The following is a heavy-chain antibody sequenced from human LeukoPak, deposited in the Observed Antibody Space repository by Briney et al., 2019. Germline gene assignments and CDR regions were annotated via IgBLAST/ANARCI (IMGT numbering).Heavy chain of an antibody. CDR2: ISGSGGST. Sequence: GGSLRLSCAASGFTFSSYAMSWVRQAPGKGLEWVSAISGSGGSTYYADSVKGRFTISRDNSKNTLYLQMNSLRAEDTAVYYCARSDYGGNAYYFDYWGQGTLVTVPS. D-gene: IGHD4-23*01. J-gene: IGHJ4*02. CDR1: GFTFSSYA. V-gene: IGHV3-23*01. CDR3: ARSDYGGNAYYFDY.